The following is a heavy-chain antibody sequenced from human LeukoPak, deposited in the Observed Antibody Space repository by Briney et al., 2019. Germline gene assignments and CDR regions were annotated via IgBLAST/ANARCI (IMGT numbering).Heavy chain of an antibody. CDR1: DDSINTSY. Sequence: SETLSLTCRVSDDSINTSYWSWIRQPPGQALEWIGYINNIGSTNYNPSLKSRVTMSVDTSEKQFSLQLTSVTAADTALYYCARLVEYTTGWYRSYHFDSWGQGTLVTVSS. V-gene: IGHV4-4*09. CDR3: ARLVEYTTGWYRSYHFDS. J-gene: IGHJ4*02. CDR2: INNIGST. D-gene: IGHD6-19*01.